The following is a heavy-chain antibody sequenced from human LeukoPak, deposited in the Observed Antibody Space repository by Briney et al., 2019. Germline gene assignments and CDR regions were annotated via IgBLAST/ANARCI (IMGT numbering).Heavy chain of an antibody. J-gene: IGHJ3*02. CDR1: GGSISSYY. Sequence: SETLSLTCTASGGSISSYYWSWIRQPPGKGLEWIGYIYYSGSTNYNPSLKSRVTISVDTSKNQFSLKLSSVTAADTAVYYCAGVTGSDAFDIWGQGTMVTVSS. CDR3: AGVTGSDAFDI. CDR2: IYYSGST. V-gene: IGHV4-59*01. D-gene: IGHD2-21*02.